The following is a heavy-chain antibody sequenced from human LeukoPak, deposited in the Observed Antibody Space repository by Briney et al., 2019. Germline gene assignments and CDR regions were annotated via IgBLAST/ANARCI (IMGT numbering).Heavy chain of an antibody. Sequence: GGSLRLSCAASGFTFDDYAMHWVRQAPGKGLEWVSGISWNSGSIGYADPVKGRFTISGDNAKNSLYLQMNSLRAEDTALYYCAKDTGLYDFWSYYGMDVWGQGTTVTVSS. V-gene: IGHV3-9*01. D-gene: IGHD3-3*01. J-gene: IGHJ6*02. CDR2: ISWNSGSI. CDR3: AKDTGLYDFWSYYGMDV. CDR1: GFTFDDYA.